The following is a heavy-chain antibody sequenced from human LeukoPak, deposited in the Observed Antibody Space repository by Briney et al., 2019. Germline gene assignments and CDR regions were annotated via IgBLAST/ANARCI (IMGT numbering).Heavy chain of an antibody. CDR2: INPSSGGT. D-gene: IGHD5-24*01. J-gene: IGHJ4*02. CDR3: ARITILYYFDS. Sequence: ASVKVSCKASGYTFTDYYMHWVRQAPGQGLEWMGWINPSSGGTNYAQKFQGRVTVTRDTSISTAYMELSSLRSDDTAVYYCARITILYYFDSWGQGTLVTVSS. CDR1: GYTFTDYY. V-gene: IGHV1-2*02.